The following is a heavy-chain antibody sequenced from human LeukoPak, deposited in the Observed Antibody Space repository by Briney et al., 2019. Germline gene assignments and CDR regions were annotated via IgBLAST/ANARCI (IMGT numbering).Heavy chain of an antibody. J-gene: IGHJ4*02. V-gene: IGHV1-69*04. CDR1: GGTFSSYV. D-gene: IGHD3-22*01. Sequence: SVKVSCKASGGTFSSYVISWVRQAPGQGLEWMGRIIPILGIANYAQKFQGRVTITAGKSTSTAYMELSGLRSEDTAVYYCASPPADYYDSRDYFDYWGQGTLVTVSS. CDR3: ASPPADYYDSRDYFDY. CDR2: IIPILGIA.